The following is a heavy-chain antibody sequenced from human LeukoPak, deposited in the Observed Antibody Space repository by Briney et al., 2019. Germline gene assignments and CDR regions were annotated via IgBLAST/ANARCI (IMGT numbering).Heavy chain of an antibody. D-gene: IGHD2-8*02. Sequence: GTSVKVSCKASGGTFSSYAISWLRQAPGQGLEWMGRIIPILGIANYAQKFQGRVTMTRDTSTSTVYMELSSLRSEDTAVYYCARAFLTEEGDYWGQGTLVTVSS. CDR3: ARAFLTEEGDY. J-gene: IGHJ4*02. CDR2: IIPILGIA. V-gene: IGHV1-69*04. CDR1: GGTFSSYA.